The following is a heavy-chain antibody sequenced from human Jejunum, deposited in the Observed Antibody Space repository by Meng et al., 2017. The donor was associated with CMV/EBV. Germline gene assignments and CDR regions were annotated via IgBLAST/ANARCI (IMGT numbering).Heavy chain of an antibody. CDR2: IYNSGDI. CDR3: VRHGDCSSGSCYYHWLDP. J-gene: IGHJ5*01. D-gene: IGHD2-2*01. CDR1: GGSVSKYY. Sequence: QGHLQEPGPGLVRPSETLSLTCSVSGGSVSKYYWGWIRQTPGGGLEWLGYIYNSGDIYYNPFLEGRVTISTDTSKNQFSLKLRYVTAADTAVYYCVRHGDCSSGSCYYHWLDPWGQGSLVTVSS. V-gene: IGHV4-59*02.